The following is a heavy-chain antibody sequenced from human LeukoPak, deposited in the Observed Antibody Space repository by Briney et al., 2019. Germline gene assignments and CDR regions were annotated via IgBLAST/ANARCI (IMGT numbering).Heavy chain of an antibody. CDR2: INPNSGGT. CDR1: GYTVTGYY. J-gene: IGHJ3*02. V-gene: IGHV1-2*04. Sequence: ASVKVSCKASGYTVTGYYMHWVRQAPGQGLEWMGWINPNSGGTNYAQEFQGWVTMTRDTSISTAYMELSRLRSDDTAVYYCARATYSGDAFDIWGQGTMVTVSS. CDR3: ARATYSGDAFDI. D-gene: IGHD1-26*01.